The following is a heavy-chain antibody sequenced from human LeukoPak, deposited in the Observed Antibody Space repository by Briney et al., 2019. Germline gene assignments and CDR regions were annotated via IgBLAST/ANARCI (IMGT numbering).Heavy chain of an antibody. CDR2: IYYAGTS. V-gene: IGHV4-59*08. J-gene: IGHJ3*02. CDR3: ARQGIDAFDI. Sequence: SETLSLTCTVSGGSISSHYWSWIRQPPGKGLEWIAYIYYAGTSNYNPSLKSRVTISVDTSKNQISLRLSSVTAADTAVYYCARQGIDAFDIWGQGTLVTVSS. CDR1: GGSISSHY.